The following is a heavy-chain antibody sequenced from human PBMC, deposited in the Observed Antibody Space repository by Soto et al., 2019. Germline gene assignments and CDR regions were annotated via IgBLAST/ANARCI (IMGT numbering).Heavy chain of an antibody. CDR2: INAGNGNT. Sequence: QVQLVQSGAEVKKPGASVKVSCKASGYTFTSYAMHWVRQAPGQRLEWMGWINAGNGNTKYSQKFQGRVTITRDTSASTAYMELSSLRSEDTTVYYCARVYYYDSSGYYRYPANGAFDIWGQGTMVTVSS. V-gene: IGHV1-3*01. CDR3: ARVYYYDSSGYYRYPANGAFDI. D-gene: IGHD3-22*01. CDR1: GYTFTSYA. J-gene: IGHJ3*02.